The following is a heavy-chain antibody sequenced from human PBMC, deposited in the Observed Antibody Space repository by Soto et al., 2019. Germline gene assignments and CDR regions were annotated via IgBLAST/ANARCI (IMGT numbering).Heavy chain of an antibody. CDR1: GGTFNTYA. D-gene: IGHD3-10*01. Sequence: QVQLVQSGAEMKKPGSSVKVSCQSSGGTFNTYAMNWVRQAPGQGPEWMGDISPMFGAANYAPKFQGRVTITADESTVTSYMQLSSFTSEDTALYFCAREVQVHTPAFVYWGQGTLVTVSS. CDR2: ISPMFGAA. V-gene: IGHV1-69*19. CDR3: AREVQVHTPAFVY. J-gene: IGHJ4*02.